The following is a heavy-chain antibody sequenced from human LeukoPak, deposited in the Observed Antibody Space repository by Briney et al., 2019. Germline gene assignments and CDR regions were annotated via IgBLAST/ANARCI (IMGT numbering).Heavy chain of an antibody. J-gene: IGHJ6*03. D-gene: IGHD4-11*01. CDR3: ARGYYSDYYMDV. Sequence: ASVKVSCKASGYTFTSYDTNWVRQATGQGLEWMGWMNPNSGNTGYAQKFQGRVTMTRNTSISTAYMELSSLRSEDTAVYYCARGYYSDYYMDVWGKGTTVTVSS. CDR1: GYTFTSYD. V-gene: IGHV1-8*01. CDR2: MNPNSGNT.